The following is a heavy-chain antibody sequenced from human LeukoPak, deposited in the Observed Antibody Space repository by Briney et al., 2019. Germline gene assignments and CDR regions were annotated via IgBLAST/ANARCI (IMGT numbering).Heavy chain of an antibody. CDR3: ARNVMNWNWTYYYYSYYMDV. V-gene: IGHV4-30-4*07. J-gene: IGHJ6*03. D-gene: IGHD1-7*01. CDR2: ICYSGIT. CDR1: SVSISGGGYC. Sequence: PSETLSLTCAVSSVSISGGGYCWNWIRQPPGKGLEWIGYICYSGITYYNPSLKSRVTISVDTSKNQFSLKLNSVTAADTAVYYCARNVMNWNWTYYYYSYYMDVWGKGTTVTVSS.